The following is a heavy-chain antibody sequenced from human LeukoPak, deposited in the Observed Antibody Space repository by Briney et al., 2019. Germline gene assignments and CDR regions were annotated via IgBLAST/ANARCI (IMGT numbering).Heavy chain of an antibody. CDR1: GFTFSSYA. V-gene: IGHV3-23*01. J-gene: IGHJ4*02. CDR2: ISGSGGST. Sequence: GGSLRLSCAASGFTFSSYAMSWVRQAPGKGLEWVSAISGSGGSTYYADSVKGRFTIPRDNSKNTLYLQMNSLRAEDTAVYYCAKGRIGYSSSCYDYWGQGTLVTVSS. CDR3: AKGRIGYSSSCYDY. D-gene: IGHD6-13*01.